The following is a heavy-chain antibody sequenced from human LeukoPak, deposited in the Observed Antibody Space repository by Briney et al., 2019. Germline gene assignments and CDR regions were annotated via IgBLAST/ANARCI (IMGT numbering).Heavy chain of an antibody. CDR3: ARASSQTGNWFDP. V-gene: IGHV4-31*03. CDR2: IYYSGST. J-gene: IGHJ5*02. CDR1: GGSISSGGYY. Sequence: SETLSLTCTVSGGSISSGGYYWSWIRQHPGKGLEWIGYIYYSGSTYYNPSLKSRVTISVDTSKNQFSLKLSSVTAADTAVYYCARASSQTGNWFDPWGQGTLVTVSS.